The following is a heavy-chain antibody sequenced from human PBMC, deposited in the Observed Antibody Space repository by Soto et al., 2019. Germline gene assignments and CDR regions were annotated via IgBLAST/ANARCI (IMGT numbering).Heavy chain of an antibody. V-gene: IGHV1-18*01. CDR1: GYTCTSYA. J-gene: IGHJ5*02. CDR3: ARVKGSGYHNWFDP. Sequence: ASGTVSCQAAGYTCTSYAMHCVRQAPGQRLEWKVWISAYHRNTNYAQKLQGRVTMTTDTSTSTAYMELRSLRSDDTAVYYCARVKGSGYHNWFDPWGQGTLGTVSS. CDR2: ISAYHRNT. D-gene: IGHD3-22*01.